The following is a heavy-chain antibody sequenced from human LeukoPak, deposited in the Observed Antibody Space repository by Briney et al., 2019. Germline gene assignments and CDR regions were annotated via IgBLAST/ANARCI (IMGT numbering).Heavy chain of an antibody. V-gene: IGHV3-23*01. CDR1: GFTFSSYA. CDR2: ISGSGGST. J-gene: IGHJ4*02. CDR3: AKGIESSGSYYTFFDY. Sequence: GGSLRLSCAASGFTFSSYAMSWVRQAPGKGLEWVSGISGSGGSTYYAASVEGRFTISRDNSKNTLHLQMNSLRAEDTAVYYCAKGIESSGSYYTFFDYWGQGTLVTVSS. D-gene: IGHD1-26*01.